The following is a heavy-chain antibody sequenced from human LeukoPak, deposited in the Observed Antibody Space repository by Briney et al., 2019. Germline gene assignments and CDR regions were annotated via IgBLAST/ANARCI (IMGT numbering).Heavy chain of an antibody. Sequence: GGSLRLSCAASGFTFSSYSMNWVRQAPGKGLEWVSSISSSSSYIYYADSLKGRFTISRDNAKNSLYLQMNSLRAEDTAVYYCARAPRGFVPAALYFDYWGQGTLVTVSS. CDR3: ARAPRGFVPAALYFDY. J-gene: IGHJ4*02. CDR1: GFTFSSYS. D-gene: IGHD2-2*01. V-gene: IGHV3-21*01. CDR2: ISSSSSYI.